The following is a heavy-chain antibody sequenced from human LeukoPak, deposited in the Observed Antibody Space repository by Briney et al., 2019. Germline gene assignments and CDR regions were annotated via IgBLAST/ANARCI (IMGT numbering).Heavy chain of an antibody. D-gene: IGHD5-12*01. Sequence: PGGSLRLSCVASGFTFSGSAMHWVRQASGKGLEWVGRIRSKANSYATAYAASVKGRFTISRDDSKNTAYLQMNSLKTEDTAVYYCTTGYVVTSDAFDIWGQGTMVTVSS. CDR3: TTGYVVTSDAFDI. V-gene: IGHV3-73*01. CDR1: GFTFSGSA. J-gene: IGHJ3*02. CDR2: IRSKANSYAT.